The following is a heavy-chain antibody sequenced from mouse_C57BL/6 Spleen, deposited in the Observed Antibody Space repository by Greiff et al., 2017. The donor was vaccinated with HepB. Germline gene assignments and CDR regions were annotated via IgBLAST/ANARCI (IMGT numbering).Heavy chain of an antibody. D-gene: IGHD4-1*01. J-gene: IGHJ4*01. CDR2: IYPGDGDT. CDR1: GYAFSSSW. CDR3: ARLWDSYAMDY. Sequence: QVQLKQSGPELVKPGASVKISCKASGYAFSSSWMNWVKQRPGKGLEWIGRIYPGDGDTNYNGKFKGKATLTADKSSSTAYMQLSSLTSEDSAVYFCARLWDSYAMDYWGQGTSVTVSS. V-gene: IGHV1-82*01.